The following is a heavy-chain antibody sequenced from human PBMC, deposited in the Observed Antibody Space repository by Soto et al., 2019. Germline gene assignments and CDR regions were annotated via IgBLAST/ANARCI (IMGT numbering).Heavy chain of an antibody. CDR1: GVTLSNVW. J-gene: IGHJ4*02. Sequence: GGSLRLSCAVSGVTLSNVWMNWVRQAPGKGPEWVGRIKSKTDGGTVEYAAPVKDRFTISRDDSENTLYLQMNSLKTEDTAVYYCSHGYYQYFESWGQGTLVTV. CDR2: IKSKTDGGTV. D-gene: IGHD5-18*01. CDR3: SHGYYQYFES. V-gene: IGHV3-15*07.